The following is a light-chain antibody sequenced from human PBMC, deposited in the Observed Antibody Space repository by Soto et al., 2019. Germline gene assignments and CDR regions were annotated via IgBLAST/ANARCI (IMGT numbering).Light chain of an antibody. Sequence: DIQMTQSPSTLSASVGDRVTITCRAIESVSHRLAWYQRKPGKAPKLLIHKASILESGVPSRFSGSGSGTEFTLTISSLQPDDFGTYYCQQYNRYFKSFGQGTKVDIK. CDR1: ESVSHR. CDR2: KAS. V-gene: IGKV1-5*03. J-gene: IGKJ1*01. CDR3: QQYNRYFKS.